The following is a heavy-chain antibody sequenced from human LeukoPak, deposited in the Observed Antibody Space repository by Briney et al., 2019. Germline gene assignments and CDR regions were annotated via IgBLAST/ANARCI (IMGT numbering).Heavy chain of an antibody. V-gene: IGHV3-48*04. J-gene: IGHJ4*02. Sequence: GGSLRLSCEASGFTFSSYSMNWVRQAPGKGLEWVSYISSSGSTIYYADSVKGRFTISRDNAKNSLYLQMNSLRAEDTAVYYCARDTPLLDYWGQGTLVTVSS. CDR2: ISSSGSTI. CDR3: ARDTPLLDY. D-gene: IGHD2-15*01. CDR1: GFTFSSYS.